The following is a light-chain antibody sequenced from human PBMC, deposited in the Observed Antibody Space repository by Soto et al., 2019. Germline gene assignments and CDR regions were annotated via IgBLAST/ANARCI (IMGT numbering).Light chain of an antibody. Sequence: QSALTQPRSVSGSPGQSVTISCTGTSRDVGGYNYVSWYQQHPGKAPKLIIYDVSKRPSGVPDRFSGSKSGNTASLTISGLQAEDEADYYCCASAGTYTSVFGGGTKLTVL. CDR1: SRDVGGYNY. CDR2: DVS. V-gene: IGLV2-11*01. CDR3: CASAGTYTSV. J-gene: IGLJ3*02.